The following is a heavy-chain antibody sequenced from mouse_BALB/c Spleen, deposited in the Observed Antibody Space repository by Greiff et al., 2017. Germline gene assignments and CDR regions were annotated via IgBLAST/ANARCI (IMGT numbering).Heavy chain of an antibody. V-gene: IGHV2-9*02. CDR3: AREGGYYGSSYKAY. J-gene: IGHJ3*01. Sequence: VQLQESGPGLVAPSQSLSITCTVSGFSLTSYGVHWVRQPPGKGLEWLGVIWAGGSTNYNSALMSRLSISKDNSKSQVFLKMNSLQTDDTAMYYCAREGGYYGSSYKAYWGQGTLVTVSA. D-gene: IGHD1-1*01. CDR2: IWAGGST. CDR1: GFSLTSYG.